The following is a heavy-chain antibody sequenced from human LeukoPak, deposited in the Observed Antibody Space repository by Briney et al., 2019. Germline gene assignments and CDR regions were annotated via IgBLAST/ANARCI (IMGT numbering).Heavy chain of an antibody. CDR2: IYSSGST. CDR1: SGSMNNYY. D-gene: IGHD6-6*01. V-gene: IGHV4-4*07. J-gene: IGHJ4*02. CDR3: ARGVARSSKFHFSYYFDY. Sequence: PSETLSLTCTVSSGSMNNYYWSWIRQPAGKGLESIGRIYSSGSTNYNPSLESRVTISVDTSKNQFSLKLSSVTAADTAVYYCARGVARSSKFHFSYYFDYWGQGTLVTVSS.